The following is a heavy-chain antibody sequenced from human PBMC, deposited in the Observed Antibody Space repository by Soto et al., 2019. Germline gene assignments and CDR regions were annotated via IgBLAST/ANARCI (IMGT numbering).Heavy chain of an antibody. V-gene: IGHV3-30*01. CDR1: GFTFSSYA. D-gene: IGHD5-18*01. Sequence: QVQLVESGGGVVQPGRSLRLSCAASGFTFSSYAMHWVRQAPGKGLEWVAVISYAGHNKYYADSVKGRFTISRDNSKDTLYLSMNSLRAEDTALYYCASQYRTGSSYDIKGEDWYFDFWGRGTLVTVSS. J-gene: IGHJ2*01. CDR3: ASQYRTGSSYDIKGEDWYFDF. CDR2: ISYAGHNK.